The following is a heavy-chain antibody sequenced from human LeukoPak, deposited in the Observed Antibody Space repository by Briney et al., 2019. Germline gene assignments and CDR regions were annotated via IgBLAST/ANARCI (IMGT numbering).Heavy chain of an antibody. V-gene: IGHV1-69*05. J-gene: IGHJ6*03. CDR3: ARSTYGGNSRPIGYYYYYMDV. Sequence: ASVKVSCKASGGTFSSYAISWVRQAPGQGLEWMGGIIPIFGTANYAQKFQGRVTITTDESTSTAYMELSSLRSEDTAVYYCARSTYGGNSRPIGYYYYYMDVWGKGTTFTVSS. D-gene: IGHD4-23*01. CDR2: IIPIFGTA. CDR1: GGTFSSYA.